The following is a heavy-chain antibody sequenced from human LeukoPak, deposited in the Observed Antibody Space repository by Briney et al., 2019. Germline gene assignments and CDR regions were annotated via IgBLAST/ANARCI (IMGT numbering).Heavy chain of an antibody. CDR2: TAGSGISK. Sequence: GGSLRLSCAASGFTFNNYAMSWVRQAPGRGLEWASSTAGSGISKDYADSVKGRFTISKDKSKNTLYLQMDNLRAEDTGVYFCARLPTFYYDSSGYHYDYWGQGTLVTVSS. J-gene: IGHJ4*02. V-gene: IGHV3-23*01. D-gene: IGHD3-22*01. CDR3: ARLPTFYYDSSGYHYDY. CDR1: GFTFNNYA.